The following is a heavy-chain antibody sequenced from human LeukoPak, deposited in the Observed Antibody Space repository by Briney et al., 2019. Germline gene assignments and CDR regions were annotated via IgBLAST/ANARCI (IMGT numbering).Heavy chain of an antibody. CDR2: IYHSGST. CDR1: GGSISSSNW. CDR3: ARAGYSSSWMRYFDL. D-gene: IGHD6-13*01. V-gene: IGHV4-4*02. Sequence: SETLSLTCAVSGGSISSSNWWSWVRQPPGKGLEWIGKIYHSGSTNYNPSLKSRVTISVDKSKNQFSLKLSSVTAADTAVYYCARAGYSSSWMRYFDLWGRGTLVTVSS. J-gene: IGHJ2*01.